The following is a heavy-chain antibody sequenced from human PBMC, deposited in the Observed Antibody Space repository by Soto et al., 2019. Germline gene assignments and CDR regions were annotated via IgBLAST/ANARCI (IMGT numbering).Heavy chain of an antibody. CDR3: ARAYVDTAMVYWFDP. J-gene: IGHJ5*02. CDR1: GDSISSSNYY. CDR2: INHSGST. D-gene: IGHD5-18*01. Sequence: PSETLSLTCTVSGDSISSSNYYWGWIRQPPGKGLEWIGEINHSGSTNYNPSLKSRVTISVDTSKNQFSLKLSSVTAADTALYYCARAYVDTAMVYWFDPWGQGTLVTVSS. V-gene: IGHV4-39*07.